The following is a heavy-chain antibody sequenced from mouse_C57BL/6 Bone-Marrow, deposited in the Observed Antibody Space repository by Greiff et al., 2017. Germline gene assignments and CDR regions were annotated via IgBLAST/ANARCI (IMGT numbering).Heavy chain of an antibody. V-gene: IGHV14-4*01. CDR2: IDPENGDT. D-gene: IGHD2-5*01. J-gene: IGHJ1*03. CDR3: TAPYYRNWGYFDV. Sequence: DVQLQESGAELVRPGASVKLSCTASGFNIKDDYMHWVKQRPEQGLEWIGWIDPENGDTEYASKFQGKATITADTSSNTAYLQLRSLTSEDTAVYYCTAPYYRNWGYFDVWGTGTTVTVSS. CDR1: GFNIKDDY.